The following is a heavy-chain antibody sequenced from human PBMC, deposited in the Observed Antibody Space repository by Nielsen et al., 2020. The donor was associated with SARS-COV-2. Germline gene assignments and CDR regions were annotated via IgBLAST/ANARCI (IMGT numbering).Heavy chain of an antibody. J-gene: IGHJ4*02. D-gene: IGHD3-22*01. CDR2: IGSKANSYAT. Sequence: GGSLRLSCAASGFTFSGSAMHWVRQASGKGLEWVGRIGSKANSYATAYAASVKGRFTISRDDSKNTAYLQMNSLKTEDTAVYYCTRAVPITMTDYYFDYWGQGTLVTVSS. V-gene: IGHV3-73*01. CDR3: TRAVPITMTDYYFDY. CDR1: GFTFSGSA.